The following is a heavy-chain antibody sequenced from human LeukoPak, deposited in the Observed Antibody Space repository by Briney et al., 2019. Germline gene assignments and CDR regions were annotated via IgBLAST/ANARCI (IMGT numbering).Heavy chain of an antibody. V-gene: IGHV1-3*03. CDR3: ARDLDDYGDHYWYFDL. CDR2: INAGNGNT. J-gene: IGHJ2*01. D-gene: IGHD4-17*01. Sequence: ASVKVSCKASGYTFTSYAIHWVRQAPGQRLEWMGWINAGNGNTKYSQEFQGRVTITRDTSASTAYMELSSLRSEDTAVYYCARDLDDYGDHYWYFDLWGRGTLVTVSS. CDR1: GYTFTSYA.